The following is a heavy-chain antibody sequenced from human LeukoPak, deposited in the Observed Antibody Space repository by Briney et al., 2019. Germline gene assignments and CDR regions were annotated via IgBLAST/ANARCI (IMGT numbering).Heavy chain of an antibody. Sequence: SETLSLTCTVSGGSISSSSYYWGWIRQPPGKGLEWIGSIYYSGSTYYNPSLKSRVTISVDTSKNQFSLKLSSVTAADTAVYYCARTGYSSSHDAFDIWGQGTMVTVSS. CDR1: GGSISSSSYY. V-gene: IGHV4-39*01. CDR2: IYYSGST. D-gene: IGHD6-19*01. CDR3: ARTGYSSSHDAFDI. J-gene: IGHJ3*02.